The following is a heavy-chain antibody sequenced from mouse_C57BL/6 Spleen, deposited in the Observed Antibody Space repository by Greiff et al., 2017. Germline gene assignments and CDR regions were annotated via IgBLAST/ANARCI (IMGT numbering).Heavy chain of an antibody. CDR1: GFTFPDYY. CDR2: IYPGSGNT. CDR3: ARGYYDYDGSFAY. Sequence: QVQLQQSGAELVRPGASVKLSCKASGFTFPDYYIHWVKQRPGQGLEWIARIYPGSGNTYYNAKFKGKATLTAETSSRTAYMQLSSLTSEDSAVYFCARGYYDYDGSFAYWGQGTLVTVSA. D-gene: IGHD2-4*01. V-gene: IGHV1-76*01. J-gene: IGHJ3*01.